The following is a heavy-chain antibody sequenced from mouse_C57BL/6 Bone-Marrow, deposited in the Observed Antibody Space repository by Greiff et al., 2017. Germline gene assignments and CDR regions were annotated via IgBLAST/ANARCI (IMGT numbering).Heavy chain of an antibody. J-gene: IGHJ2*01. V-gene: IGHV1-59*01. Sequence: QVQLQQPGAELVRPGTSVKLSCKASGYTFTSYWMHWVKQRPGQGLEWIGVIDPSDSYTNYNQKFKGKATLTVDTSSSTAYMQLSSLTSEDSAVYYCARESTVVPFDYWGQGTTLTVSS. D-gene: IGHD1-1*01. CDR1: GYTFTSYW. CDR2: IDPSDSYT. CDR3: ARESTVVPFDY.